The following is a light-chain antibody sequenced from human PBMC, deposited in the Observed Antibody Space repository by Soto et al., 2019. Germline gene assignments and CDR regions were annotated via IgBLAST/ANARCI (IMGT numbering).Light chain of an antibody. J-gene: IGLJ2*01. CDR3: SPNTSGSPDGV. CDR2: DVS. Sequence: QSALTQPASVSGSPGQSITISCTGTSSDVGGYNYVSWYQQHPGKAPKLMIYDVSNRPSGVSNRFSGSKSGNTASLPIFGLQAEDRANFSGSPNTSGSPDGVFGGGTQLTVL. V-gene: IGLV2-14*01. CDR1: SSDVGGYNY.